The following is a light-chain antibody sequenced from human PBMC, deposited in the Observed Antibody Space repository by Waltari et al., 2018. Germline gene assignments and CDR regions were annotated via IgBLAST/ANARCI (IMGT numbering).Light chain of an antibody. CDR1: QSVSSN. J-gene: IGKJ4*01. V-gene: IGKV3-15*01. Sequence: EIVMTQSPATLSVSPGERATLSCRASQSVSSNLAWYHQKPGQAPRLLLYSASTRATGIPARFSGSGSGTEFTLTISSLQSEDFAVYYCQQYNNWPLTFGGGTKVEIK. CDR3: QQYNNWPLT. CDR2: SAS.